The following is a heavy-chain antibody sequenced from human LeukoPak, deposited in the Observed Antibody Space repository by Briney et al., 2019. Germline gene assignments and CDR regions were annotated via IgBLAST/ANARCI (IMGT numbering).Heavy chain of an antibody. V-gene: IGHV3-7*03. D-gene: IGHD2-2*01. CDR3: ARDMGGIVVVPADGYFDY. CDR1: GFTFSSYW. Sequence: PGGSLRLSCAASGFTFSSYWMSWVRQAPGKGLEWVANIKQDGSEKYYVDSVKGRFTISRDNAKNSLYLQMNSLRAEDTAVCYCARDMGGIVVVPADGYFDYWGQGTLVTVSS. J-gene: IGHJ4*02. CDR2: IKQDGSEK.